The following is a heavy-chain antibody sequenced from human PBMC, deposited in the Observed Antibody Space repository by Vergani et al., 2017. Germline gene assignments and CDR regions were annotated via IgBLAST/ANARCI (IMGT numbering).Heavy chain of an antibody. CDR3: AKDLGVVVTTSGMDV. V-gene: IGHV3-30*18. CDR1: GFTFSSYG. D-gene: IGHD2-21*02. CDR2: ISYDGSNK. Sequence: VQLVESGGGLIQPGGSLRLSCAASGFTFSSYGMHWVRQAPGKGLEWVAVISYDGSNKYYADSVKGRFTISRDNSKNTLYLQMNSLRAEDTAVYYCAKDLGVVVTTSGMDVWGQGTTVTVSS. J-gene: IGHJ6*02.